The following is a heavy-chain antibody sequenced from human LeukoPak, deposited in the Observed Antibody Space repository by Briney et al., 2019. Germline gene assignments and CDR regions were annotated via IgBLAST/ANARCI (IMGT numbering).Heavy chain of an antibody. D-gene: IGHD1-26*01. CDR1: GASISSYY. Sequence: SETLSLTCTVSGASISSYYWSWIRQPPGKGLEWIGDIYYSGSIKYNPSLKSRVTMSVDTSKNQFSLKLYSVTAADTAVYYCARDLSTMDGRTMGGYWGQGTLVTVSS. J-gene: IGHJ4*02. V-gene: IGHV4-59*12. CDR3: ARDLSTMDGRTMGGY. CDR2: IYYSGSI.